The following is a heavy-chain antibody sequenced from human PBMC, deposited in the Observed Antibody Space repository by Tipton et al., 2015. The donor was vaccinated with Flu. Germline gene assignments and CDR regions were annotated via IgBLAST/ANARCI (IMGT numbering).Heavy chain of an antibody. CDR3: ARDKNFDY. J-gene: IGHJ4*02. CDR2: LNWHGNSV. CDR1: GFTFDDYA. V-gene: IGHV3-9*01. Sequence: SLRLSCAASGFTFDDYAMHWVRQPPGKGLEWVSSLNWHGNSVAYADSVKGRFTVSRDNSKNTLYLQMNSLRAEDTAVYYCARDKNFDYWGQGTLVTVSS.